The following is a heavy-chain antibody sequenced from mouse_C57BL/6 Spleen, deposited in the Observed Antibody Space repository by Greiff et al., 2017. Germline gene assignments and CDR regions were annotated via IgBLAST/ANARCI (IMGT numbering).Heavy chain of an antibody. J-gene: IGHJ4*01. Sequence: QVQLKQSGAELVRPGASVTLSCKASGYTFTDYEMHWVKQTPVQGLEWIGAIDPETGGTAFNQKFKGKAILTADKSSSTAYMELRSLTSEDSAVYYCTRNYYGGMDYWGQGTSVTVSS. CDR2: IDPETGGT. V-gene: IGHV1-15*01. CDR3: TRNYYGGMDY. CDR1: GYTFTDYE. D-gene: IGHD1-1*01.